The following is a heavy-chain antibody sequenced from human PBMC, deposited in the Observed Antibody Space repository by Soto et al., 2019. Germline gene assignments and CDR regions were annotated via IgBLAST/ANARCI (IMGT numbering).Heavy chain of an antibody. Sequence: QVQLVQSGAEVKKTGSSVKVSCKASGGSFSSYTISWVRQAPGQGLEWMGRIVPMVGRTIYAQKFQGRVAISADKSTPTAYMDLSNLASEDTAMYYCALDSGSDGFDIWGQGTLVTVSS. V-gene: IGHV1-69*02. J-gene: IGHJ3*02. D-gene: IGHD3-10*01. CDR1: GGSFSSYT. CDR3: ALDSGSDGFDI. CDR2: IVPMVGRT.